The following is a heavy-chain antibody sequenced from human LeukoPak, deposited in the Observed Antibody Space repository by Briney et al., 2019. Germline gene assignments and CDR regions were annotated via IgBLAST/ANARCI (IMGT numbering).Heavy chain of an antibody. CDR1: GFTFSGYS. CDR2: ISSSSSYI. D-gene: IGHD4-23*01. J-gene: IGHJ4*02. V-gene: IGHV3-21*01. CDR3: ARHGGGNSGTIDY. Sequence: KPGGPLSFSCAASGFTFSGYSMNWVGQAPGKGREGASSISSSSSYIYYADSVKGRFTISRDNAKNSLYLQMNSLRAEDTAVYYCARHGGGNSGTIDYWGQGTLVTVSS.